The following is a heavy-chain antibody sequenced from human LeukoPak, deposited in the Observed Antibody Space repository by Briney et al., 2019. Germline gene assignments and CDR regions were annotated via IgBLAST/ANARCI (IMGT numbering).Heavy chain of an antibody. CDR2: IYHSGST. CDR1: GYSISSGYY. Sequence: SETLSLTCTVSGYSISSGYYWGWIRPPPGKGLEWIGSIYHSGSTYYNPSLKSRVTISVDTSKNQFSLKLSSVTAADTAVYYCARGRRWLQVKSFDYWGQGTLVTVSS. D-gene: IGHD5-24*01. J-gene: IGHJ4*02. V-gene: IGHV4-38-2*02. CDR3: ARGRRWLQVKSFDY.